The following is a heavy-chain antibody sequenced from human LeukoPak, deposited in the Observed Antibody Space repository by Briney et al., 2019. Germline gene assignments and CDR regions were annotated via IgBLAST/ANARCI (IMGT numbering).Heavy chain of an antibody. Sequence: SETLSLTCTVSGDSIGSGSYYWSWIRQPAGKGLEWIGRIYTSGSTNYNPSLKSRVTISVDTSKNQFSLKLSSVTAADTAVYYCARSHRVITADYFYHSYMDVWGKGTTVTVSS. CDR3: ARSHRVITADYFYHSYMDV. V-gene: IGHV4-61*02. CDR1: GDSIGSGSYY. D-gene: IGHD2-15*01. J-gene: IGHJ6*03. CDR2: IYTSGST.